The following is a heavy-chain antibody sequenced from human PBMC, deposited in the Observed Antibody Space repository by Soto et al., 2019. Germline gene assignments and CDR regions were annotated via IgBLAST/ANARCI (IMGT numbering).Heavy chain of an antibody. D-gene: IGHD3-10*01. V-gene: IGHV4-39*07. J-gene: IGHJ6*03. CDR2: IYYSGST. Sequence: SETQSLTCTVSGGSISSSSYYWGWIRQPPGKGLEWIGSIYYSGSTYYNPSLKSRVTISVDTSKNQFSLKLSSVTAADTAVYYCARVGVYGSGSPYGVPDYYYYYMDVWGKGTTVTVSS. CDR3: ARVGVYGSGSPYGVPDYYYYYMDV. CDR1: GGSISSSSYY.